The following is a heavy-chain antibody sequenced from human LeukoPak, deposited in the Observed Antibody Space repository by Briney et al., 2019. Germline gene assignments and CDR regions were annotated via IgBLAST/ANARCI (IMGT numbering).Heavy chain of an antibody. Sequence: GESLKISCKGSGYSFTSYWIGWVRQMPGKGLEWMGIIYPGDSDTRYSPSFQGQVTISADKSINTAYLQWSSLKASDTAMYYSARSDWTTVPLYDYWGQGTLVTVSS. J-gene: IGHJ4*02. CDR3: ARSDWTTVPLYDY. V-gene: IGHV5-51*01. CDR2: IYPGDSDT. CDR1: GYSFTSYW. D-gene: IGHD4-11*01.